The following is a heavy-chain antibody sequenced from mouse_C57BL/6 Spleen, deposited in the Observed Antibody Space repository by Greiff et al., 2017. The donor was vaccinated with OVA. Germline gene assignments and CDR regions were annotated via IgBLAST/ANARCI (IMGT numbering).Heavy chain of an antibody. V-gene: IGHV5-17*01. CDR2: ISSGSSTI. J-gene: IGHJ4*01. Sequence: EVKLQESGGGLVKPGGSLKLSCAASGFTFSDYGMHWVRQAPEKGLEWVAYISSGSSTIYYADTVKGRFTISRDNAKNTLFLQMTSLRSEDTAMYYCASPLRSYAMDYWGQGTSVTVSS. D-gene: IGHD1-1*01. CDR3: ASPLRSYAMDY. CDR1: GFTFSDYG.